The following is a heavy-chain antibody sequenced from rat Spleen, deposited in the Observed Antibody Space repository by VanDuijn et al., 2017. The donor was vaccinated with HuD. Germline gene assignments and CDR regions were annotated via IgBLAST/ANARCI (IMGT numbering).Heavy chain of an antibody. J-gene: IGHJ2*01. V-gene: IGHV5-25*01. CDR1: GFTFSIYY. D-gene: IGHD5-1*01. CDR2: IDTGGDST. Sequence: EVQLVESGGGLVQPGRSMKLSCAASGFTFSIYYMAWVRQAPTKGLEWVASIDTGGDSTYYRDSVKGRFTISRENAKNTLYLQMDSLRSEDTATYYGTRKGELWGQGVMVTVSS. CDR3: TRKGEL.